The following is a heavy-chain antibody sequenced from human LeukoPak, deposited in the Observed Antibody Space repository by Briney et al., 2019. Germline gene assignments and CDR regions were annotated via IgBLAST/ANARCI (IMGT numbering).Heavy chain of an antibody. V-gene: IGHV4-59*06. D-gene: IGHD3-3*01. CDR2: IYYSGST. CDR1: GGSISSYY. Sequence: PSETLSLTCTVSGGSISSYYWSWIRQHPGKGLEWIGYIYYSGSTYYNPSLKSRVTISVDTSKNQFSLKPSSVTAADTAVYYCARDPRYDFWSGYQPPNGMDVWGQGTTVTVSS. CDR3: ARDPRYDFWSGYQPPNGMDV. J-gene: IGHJ6*02.